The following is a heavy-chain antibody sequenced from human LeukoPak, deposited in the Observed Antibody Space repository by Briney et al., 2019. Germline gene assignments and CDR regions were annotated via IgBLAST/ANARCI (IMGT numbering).Heavy chain of an antibody. V-gene: IGHV4-59*11. CDR1: GNSFSSHY. J-gene: IGHJ3*02. D-gene: IGHD4-17*01. CDR3: ARVLVTVTKGFDI. CDR2: ISHIGRT. Sequence: PRETLSLPCAVSGNSFSSHYWTWIRQSPGTGLEWIGYISHIGRTNYNTSLKSRVTISIDTSKNQFSLKLRSVTAADTAVYYCARVLVTVTKGFDIWGQGTMVSVSS.